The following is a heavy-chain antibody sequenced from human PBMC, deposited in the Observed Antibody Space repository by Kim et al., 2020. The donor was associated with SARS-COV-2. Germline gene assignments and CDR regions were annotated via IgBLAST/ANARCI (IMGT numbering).Heavy chain of an antibody. V-gene: IGHV3-15*01. J-gene: IGHJ5*02. CDR2: IKSETDGGAT. Sequence: LSLTCSASGFTISNAWMSWVRQAPGKGLEWVGRIKSETDGGATDYAAPVKGRFTISRDDSKNTLYLQMSSLKTEDTAVYYCTTTRPGSFSSWGQGTLVTVSS. CDR3: TTTRPGSFSS. CDR1: GFTISNAW. D-gene: IGHD1-26*01.